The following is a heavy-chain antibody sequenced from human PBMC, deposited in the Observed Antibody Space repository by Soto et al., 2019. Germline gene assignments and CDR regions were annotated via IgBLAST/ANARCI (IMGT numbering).Heavy chain of an antibody. V-gene: IGHV1-46*01. J-gene: IGHJ4*02. CDR2: INPSGGST. CDR3: ARDVGIASRPYLDY. Sequence: ASVKVSCKASGYTFTTYYMYWVRQAPGQGPEWMGIINPSGGSTSYAQKFQGRVTMTRDTSTSTVYMELSSLTSEDTAVYYCARDVGIASRPYLDYWGQGTLVTVPQ. D-gene: IGHD6-6*01. CDR1: GYTFTTYY.